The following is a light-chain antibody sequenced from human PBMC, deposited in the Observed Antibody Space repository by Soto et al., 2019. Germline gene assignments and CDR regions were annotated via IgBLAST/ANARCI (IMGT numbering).Light chain of an antibody. J-gene: IGLJ1*01. CDR1: SSNIGSKT. V-gene: IGLV1-44*01. CDR3: AAWDASLNGYV. CDR2: NSY. Sequence: QSVLTQPPSASGTPGQRVTISCSGSSSNIGSKTVNWYQQLPGTVPKLLIYNSYQRPSGVPDRFSGSKSGTSASLAISGLQSEDEADYYCAAWDASLNGYVFGAGTKRTVL.